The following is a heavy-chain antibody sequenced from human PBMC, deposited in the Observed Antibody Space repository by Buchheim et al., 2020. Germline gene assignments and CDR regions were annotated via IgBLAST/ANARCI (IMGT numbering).Heavy chain of an antibody. CDR3: VRDGNIAGNFEF. CDR1: EFTFSSYN. CDR2: IHDSSSPI. D-gene: IGHD2-15*01. J-gene: IGHJ4*02. V-gene: IGHV3-48*04. Sequence: EVQLVESGGGLVQPGGSLRLSCEVSEFTFSSYNMDWVRQAPGKGLEWVSYIHDSSSPINYVTSVKGRFTVSRDNAKNSLYLQMNSLSAEDTAVYYCVRDGNIAGNFEFWGQGTL.